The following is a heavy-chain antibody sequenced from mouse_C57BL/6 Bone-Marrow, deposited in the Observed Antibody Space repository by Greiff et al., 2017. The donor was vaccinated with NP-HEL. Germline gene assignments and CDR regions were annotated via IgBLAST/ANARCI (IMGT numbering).Heavy chain of an antibody. CDR3: ARRNYDSSFAY. D-gene: IGHD2-4*01. J-gene: IGHJ3*01. V-gene: IGHV1-54*01. CDR2: INPGSGGT. Sequence: QVQLKQSGAELVRPGTSVKVSCKASGYAFTNYLIEWVKQRPGQGLEWIGVINPGSGGTNYNEKFKGKATLTADKSSSTAYMQLSSLTSEDSAVYFCARRNYDSSFAYWGQGTLVTVSA. CDR1: GYAFTNYL.